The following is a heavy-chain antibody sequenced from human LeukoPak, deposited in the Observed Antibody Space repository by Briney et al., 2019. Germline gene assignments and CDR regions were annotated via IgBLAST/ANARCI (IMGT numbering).Heavy chain of an antibody. Sequence: PSETLSLTCTVSGGSIRSGDYYWSWIRQPPGKGLEWIGYIYYSGSTYYNPSLKSRVTISVDTSKNQFSLKLSSVTAADTAVYYCASIDYYDSSGYLDYWGQGTLVTVSS. D-gene: IGHD3-22*01. CDR2: IYYSGST. V-gene: IGHV4-30-4*01. CDR1: GGSIRSGDYY. J-gene: IGHJ4*02. CDR3: ASIDYYDSSGYLDY.